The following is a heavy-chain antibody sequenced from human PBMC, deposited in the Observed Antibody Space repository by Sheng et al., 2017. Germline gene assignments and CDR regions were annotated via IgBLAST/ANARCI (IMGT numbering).Heavy chain of an antibody. CDR2: ISGSGGST. V-gene: IGHV3-23*01. Sequence: EVQLLESGGGLVQPGGSLRLSCAASGFTFSNYAMSWVRQAPGKGLEWVSAISGSGGSTNYAASVKGRFTISRDNSQNTLYMQMNSLRAEDSAIYYCAKNGGISYYYYYMDVWGKGTTVTVSS. D-gene: IGHD1-26*01. J-gene: IGHJ6*03. CDR1: GFTFSNYA. CDR3: AKNGGISYYYYYMDV.